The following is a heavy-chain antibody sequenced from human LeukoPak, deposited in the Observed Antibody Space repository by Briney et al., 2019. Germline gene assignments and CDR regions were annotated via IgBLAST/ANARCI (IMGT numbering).Heavy chain of an antibody. J-gene: IGHJ5*02. Sequence: GASVKVSCKASGYTFTGYYMHWVRQAPGQGLEWMGWINPNSGGTNYAQKFQGRVTMTRDTSISTAYMELSRLRSDDTAVYYCAKVGIFGVENNWFDPWGQGTLVTVSS. D-gene: IGHD3-3*01. V-gene: IGHV1-2*02. CDR1: GYTFTGYY. CDR2: INPNSGGT. CDR3: AKVGIFGVENNWFDP.